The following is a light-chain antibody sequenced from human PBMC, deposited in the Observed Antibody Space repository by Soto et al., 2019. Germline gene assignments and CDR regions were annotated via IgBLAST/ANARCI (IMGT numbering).Light chain of an antibody. CDR2: EVS. V-gene: IGLV2-14*01. CDR3: SSSAITSTTLYV. CDR1: SSDVCTYNY. Sequence: QSVLTRPASVSWSPGQSITISCTGTSSDVCTYNYVSWHQHHPGKAPKLMISEVSNRPSGISNRFSGSKSGNTAYLTISGPQPEDEADYYCSSSAITSTTLYVFGTGTKVTVL. J-gene: IGLJ1*01.